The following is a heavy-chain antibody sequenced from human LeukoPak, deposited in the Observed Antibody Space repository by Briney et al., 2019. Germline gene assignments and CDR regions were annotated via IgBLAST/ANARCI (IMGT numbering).Heavy chain of an antibody. D-gene: IGHD2-2*01. V-gene: IGHV3-48*03. Sequence: GGSLRLSCAASGFTFSSYEMNWLRQAPGKGLEWVSYISSSSGNKYYADSVKGRFTISRDNAKNSLYLQMNSLRAEDTAVYYCARESCSSTSCSYFDSWGQGTLVTVSS. CDR3: ARESCSSTSCSYFDS. J-gene: IGHJ4*02. CDR1: GFTFSSYE. CDR2: ISSSSGNK.